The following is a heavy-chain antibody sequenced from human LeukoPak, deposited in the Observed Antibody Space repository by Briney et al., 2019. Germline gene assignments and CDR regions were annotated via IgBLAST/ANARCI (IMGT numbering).Heavy chain of an antibody. CDR2: ISGSGGST. CDR1: GFTFSSYA. CDR3: AKDQGGGGAGFDY. Sequence: GGSLRLSCAASGFTFSSYAMSWVRQAPGKGLEWVSAISGSGGSTYYADSVKGRFTISRDNSKNTLYLQMNSLRAEHTAVYYCAKDQGGGGAGFDYWGQGTLVTVSS. D-gene: IGHD2-15*01. V-gene: IGHV3-23*01. J-gene: IGHJ4*02.